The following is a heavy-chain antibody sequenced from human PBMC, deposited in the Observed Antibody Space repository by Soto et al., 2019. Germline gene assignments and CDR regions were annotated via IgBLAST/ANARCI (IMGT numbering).Heavy chain of an antibody. CDR1: GFTFSSYA. J-gene: IGHJ4*02. Sequence: GGSLRLSCAASGFTFSSYAMHWVRQSPGKGLEWVAFISYDGRNEFYADSVKGRFTISRDNSKNTLYLQMNSLRTEDTAVYHCAKDQAGSSSQTYFFDYWGQGSLVTVSS. CDR2: ISYDGRNE. CDR3: AKDQAGSSSQTYFFDY. D-gene: IGHD6-13*01. V-gene: IGHV3-30*04.